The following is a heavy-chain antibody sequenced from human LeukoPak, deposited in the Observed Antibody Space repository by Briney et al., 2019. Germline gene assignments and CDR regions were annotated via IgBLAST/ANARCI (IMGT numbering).Heavy chain of an antibody. V-gene: IGHV3-23*01. Sequence: PGRSLRLSCATSGFTFSSYGFHWVRQAPGKGLEWVSAISGSGVTTHYAGSVKGRFSISRDNSKNTLYLQMNSLRAEDTALYYCAKKVVVGATSPYSDFQDWGQGTLVTVSS. CDR1: GFTFSSYG. CDR3: AKKVVVGATSPYSDFQD. CDR2: ISGSGVTT. D-gene: IGHD1-26*01. J-gene: IGHJ1*01.